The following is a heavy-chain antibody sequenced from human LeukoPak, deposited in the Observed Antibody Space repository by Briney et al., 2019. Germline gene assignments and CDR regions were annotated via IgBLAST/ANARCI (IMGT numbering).Heavy chain of an antibody. V-gene: IGHV1-8*01. Sequence: GASVKVSCKASGYTFRSDVIHWVRQAPGQGLEWMGWMNPNSGNTGYVQKFQGRVTMTRNTSISTVYMELSSLRSDDTAVYYSARAKTEFVVATGYYYYGMDVWGQGTTVTVSS. J-gene: IGHJ6*02. CDR3: ARAKTEFVVATGYYYYGMDV. D-gene: IGHD2-15*01. CDR2: MNPNSGNT. CDR1: GYTFRSDV.